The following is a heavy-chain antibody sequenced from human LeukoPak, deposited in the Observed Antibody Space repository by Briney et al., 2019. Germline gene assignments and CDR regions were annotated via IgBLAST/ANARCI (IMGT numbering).Heavy chain of an antibody. CDR2: IYSGGST. CDR3: AKDPGIAAPFDP. V-gene: IGHV3-66*01. J-gene: IGHJ5*02. D-gene: IGHD6-6*01. CDR1: GFTVSSNY. Sequence: GGSLRLSCAASGFTVSSNYMSWVRQAPGKGLEWVSVIYSGGSTYYADSVKGRFTISRDNSKNTLYLQMNSLRAEDTAVYYCAKDPGIAAPFDPWGQGTLVTVSS.